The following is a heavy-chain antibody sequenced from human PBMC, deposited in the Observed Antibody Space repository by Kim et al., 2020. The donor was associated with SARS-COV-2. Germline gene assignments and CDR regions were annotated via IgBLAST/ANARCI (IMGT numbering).Heavy chain of an antibody. V-gene: IGHV3-30*18. J-gene: IGHJ4*02. CDR3: AKDMFDY. CDR2: ISYDGTKN. CDR1: GFAFSRYD. Sequence: LSLTCAASGFAFSRYDMHWVRQAPGKGLEWVAVISYDGTKNFYADSVKGRFTISRDNSKNTLYLQMNSLRAEDTAVYYCAKDMFDYWGQGILVTVSS.